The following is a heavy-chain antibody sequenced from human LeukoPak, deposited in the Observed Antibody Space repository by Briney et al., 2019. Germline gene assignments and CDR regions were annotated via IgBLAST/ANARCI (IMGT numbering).Heavy chain of an antibody. Sequence: GESLKISCKGSGYSFTSYWIGWVRQMPGKGLEWMGIIYPGDSDTRYSPSLQGQVTISADKSISTAYLQWSSLKASDTAMYYCARHAWDSSGYYRFYFDYWGQGTLVTVSS. J-gene: IGHJ4*02. V-gene: IGHV5-51*01. CDR2: IYPGDSDT. D-gene: IGHD3-22*01. CDR1: GYSFTSYW. CDR3: ARHAWDSSGYYRFYFDY.